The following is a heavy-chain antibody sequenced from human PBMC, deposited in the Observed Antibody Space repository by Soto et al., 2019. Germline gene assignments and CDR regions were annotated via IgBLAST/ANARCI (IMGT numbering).Heavy chain of an antibody. V-gene: IGHV1-3*01. Sequence: ASVEVSCKASGYTFTSYSMHWVLQAPGQRLEWMGWINAGNGNTKYSQKFQGRVTITRDTSASTAYMELSSLRSEDTAVYYCARDQNAVVVTFYFDYWGQGTLVTVSS. D-gene: IGHD3-22*01. CDR1: GYTFTSYS. J-gene: IGHJ4*02. CDR3: ARDQNAVVVTFYFDY. CDR2: INAGNGNT.